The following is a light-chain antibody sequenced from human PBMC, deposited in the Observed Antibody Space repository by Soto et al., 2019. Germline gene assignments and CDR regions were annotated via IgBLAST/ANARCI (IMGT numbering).Light chain of an antibody. Sequence: DIRMTQSPSSLSASVGDRVTITCRASQSISSYLNWYQQKPGKAPKLLIYAASSLQSGVPSRFSGSGSGTDFTLTISSLQPEDFATYYCQQSYSTPRTVGGGTKVDIK. CDR2: AAS. V-gene: IGKV1-39*01. J-gene: IGKJ4*01. CDR3: QQSYSTPRT. CDR1: QSISSY.